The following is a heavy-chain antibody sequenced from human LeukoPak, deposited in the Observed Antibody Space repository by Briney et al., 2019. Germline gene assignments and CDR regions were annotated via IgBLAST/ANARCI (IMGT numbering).Heavy chain of an antibody. V-gene: IGHV1-69*04. CDR2: IIPILGIA. CDR3: ARDERYYDSSGYYYLFDY. D-gene: IGHD3-22*01. J-gene: IGHJ4*02. CDR1: GGTFSSYA. Sequence: ASVKVSCKASGGTFSSYAISWVRQAPGQGLEWMGRIIPILGIANYAQKFQGRVTMTTDTSTSTAYMELGSLRSDDTAVYYCARDERYYDSSGYYYLFDYWGQGTLVTVSS.